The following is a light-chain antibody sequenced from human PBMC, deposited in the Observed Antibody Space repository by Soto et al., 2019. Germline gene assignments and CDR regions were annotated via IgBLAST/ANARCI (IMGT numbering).Light chain of an antibody. Sequence: QLTQSPSSLSASVGDRVIITCRASQSVSRSLNWYQQKAGQAPKLLIYAASTLHSGVPSRFSGSGSGTEFTLTISSLQPEDFATYYCQQNAITPPWTFGQGTKVDIK. V-gene: IGKV1-39*01. J-gene: IGKJ1*01. CDR3: QQNAITPPWT. CDR2: AAS. CDR1: QSVSRS.